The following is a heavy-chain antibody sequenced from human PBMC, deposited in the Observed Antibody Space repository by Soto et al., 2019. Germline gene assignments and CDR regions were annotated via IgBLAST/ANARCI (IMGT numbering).Heavy chain of an antibody. J-gene: IGHJ4*02. CDR2: IYWDDDK. Sequence: QITLNESGPTVVRPTETLTLTCRFSGFSLTTSGVGVGWIRQSPGKAPEWLALIYWDDDKRYSASLKSRLTITKDTSKSQVVLTVSDLDPTDTATYYCAHRVLCTVFGLVTTTAIYFDFWGQGTPVAVSS. CDR1: GFSLTTSGVG. D-gene: IGHD3-3*01. CDR3: AHRVLCTVFGLVTTTAIYFDF. V-gene: IGHV2-5*02.